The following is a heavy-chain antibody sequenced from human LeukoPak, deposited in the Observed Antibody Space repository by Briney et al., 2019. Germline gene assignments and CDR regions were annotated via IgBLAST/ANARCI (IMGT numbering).Heavy chain of an antibody. D-gene: IGHD2-15*01. Sequence: GGSLRLSCAASGFTFSSYAMHWVRQAPGKGLEWVAVISYDGSNKYYADSVKGRFTISRDNSKNTLYLQMNSLRAEDTAVYYCARDVGLDYWGQGTLVTVSS. CDR2: ISYDGSNK. CDR1: GFTFSSYA. CDR3: ARDVGLDY. V-gene: IGHV3-30-3*01. J-gene: IGHJ4*02.